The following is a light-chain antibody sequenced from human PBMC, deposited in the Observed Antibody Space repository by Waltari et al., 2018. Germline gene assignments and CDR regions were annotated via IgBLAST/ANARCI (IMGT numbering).Light chain of an antibody. CDR3: MQTTLLPLT. V-gene: IGKV2D-29*01. CDR2: EVS. J-gene: IGKJ4*01. CDR1: QSLWHSDGKTY. Sequence: EIVMIQSPLSLSVTPGQSASISCKSSQSLWHSDGKTYLNWYLQKPGQPPHLLIHEVSKRFSGVPDRFSGGGSGTDFTLKISRVEAEDVGIYYCMQTTLLPLTFGGGTKVEIK.